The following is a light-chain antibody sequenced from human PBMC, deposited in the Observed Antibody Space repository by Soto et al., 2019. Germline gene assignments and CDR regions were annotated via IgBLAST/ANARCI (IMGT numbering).Light chain of an antibody. J-gene: IGKJ1*01. CDR2: AAS. V-gene: IGKV1-39*01. CDR1: QSISNY. CDR3: QQSYITPPT. Sequence: DIQMTQSPSSLSASVGDRVTITCRASQSISNYLNWYQQKPGKAPKFLIYAASNLQSGVPSRFSGSGSGTEFTLTISSLQPEDFATYFCQQSYITPPTFGQGTKVEI.